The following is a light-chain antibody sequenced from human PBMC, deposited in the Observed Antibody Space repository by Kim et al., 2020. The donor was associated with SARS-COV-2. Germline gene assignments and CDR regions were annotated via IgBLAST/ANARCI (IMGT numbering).Light chain of an antibody. J-gene: IGKJ2*01. CDR1: RRISTF. CDR3: QKSHSTPYT. Sequence: SGTCGDTVTITCRASRRISTFLNWFQQKPGKATTVLIYAASSFQDGVPSRFSGGGSGTDFTLTISSLQPGDAATYYCQKSHSTPYTLGQGTKLEI. CDR2: AAS. V-gene: IGKV1-39*01.